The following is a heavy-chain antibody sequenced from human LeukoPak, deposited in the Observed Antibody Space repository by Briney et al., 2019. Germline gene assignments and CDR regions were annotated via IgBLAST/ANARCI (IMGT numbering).Heavy chain of an antibody. Sequence: GGSLRLSCAASGFTFSSYWMSWVRQAPGKGLEWVANIKQDGSEKYYVDSVKGRFAISRDNAKNSLYLQMNSLRAEDTAVYYCAITLGDSSGYSIDYWGQGTLVTVSS. CDR3: AITLGDSSGYSIDY. V-gene: IGHV3-7*01. D-gene: IGHD3-22*01. CDR1: GFTFSSYW. J-gene: IGHJ4*02. CDR2: IKQDGSEK.